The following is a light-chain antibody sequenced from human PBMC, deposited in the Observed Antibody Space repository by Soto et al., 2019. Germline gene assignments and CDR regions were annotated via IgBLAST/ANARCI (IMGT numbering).Light chain of an antibody. CDR3: QKHNAAPLT. CDR2: TSS. V-gene: IGKV1-27*01. Sequence: DIQMTQSPSSLSASLGDRVTITCRASQGIGNYLAWYQQKPGKVPKLLIYTSSTLQSGVPSRFSGSGSGTDFTLTISNLQPEDVATYYCQKHNAAPLTFGGGTKVDNK. J-gene: IGKJ4*01. CDR1: QGIGNY.